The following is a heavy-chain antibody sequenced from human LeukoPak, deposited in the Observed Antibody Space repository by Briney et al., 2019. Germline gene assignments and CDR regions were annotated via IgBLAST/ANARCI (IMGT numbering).Heavy chain of an antibody. CDR3: ARDPNGDYIGAFEI. D-gene: IGHD4-17*01. CDR2: ITGSGGST. Sequence: GGSLRLSCVASGFTFSTYAMSWVRQAPGKGLGCVSAITGSGGSTYYADSVKGRFTISRDNSKNTLYLQMSSLRAEDTAVYYCARDPNGDYIGAFEIWGQGTMVTVSS. V-gene: IGHV3-23*01. CDR1: GFTFSTYA. J-gene: IGHJ3*02.